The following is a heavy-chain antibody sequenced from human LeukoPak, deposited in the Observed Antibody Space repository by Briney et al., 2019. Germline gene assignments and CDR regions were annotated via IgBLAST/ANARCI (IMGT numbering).Heavy chain of an antibody. CDR1: GFTFSSYG. CDR3: AKEGSSGSYFLWTVSAYFDY. D-gene: IGHD1-26*01. V-gene: IGHV3-30*18. Sequence: GGSLRLSCAASGFTFSSYGMHWVRQAPGKGLEWVAVISYDGSNKYYADSVKGRFTISRDNSKNTLYLQMNSLRAEDTAVYYCAKEGSSGSYFLWTVSAYFDYWGQGTLVTVSS. CDR2: ISYDGSNK. J-gene: IGHJ4*02.